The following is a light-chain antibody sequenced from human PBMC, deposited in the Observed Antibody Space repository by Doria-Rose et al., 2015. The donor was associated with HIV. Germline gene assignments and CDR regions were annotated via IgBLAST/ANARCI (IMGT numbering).Light chain of an antibody. V-gene: IGKV3-20*01. CDR3: HQYASSRT. Sequence: EIVLTQSPGTLSLSPGARATLSYRASPSVIDNYLAWYQQRPGQSTRLLIYGASSRATDIPDRFSGSGSGTDFTLTISRLEPEDFAVYYCHQYASSRTFGQGTKVEIK. CDR2: GAS. J-gene: IGKJ1*01. CDR1: PSVIDNY.